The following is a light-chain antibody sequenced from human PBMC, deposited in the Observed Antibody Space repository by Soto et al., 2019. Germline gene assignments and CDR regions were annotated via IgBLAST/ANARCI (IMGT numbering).Light chain of an antibody. CDR1: QSLLHSNGYNY. V-gene: IGKV2-28*01. Sequence: DIVMTQSPLSLPVTPGEPASISCRSSQSLLHSNGYNYLDWYLQKPGQSPQLLIYLGSNRASGVPDRFSGSGSGTDFTLKNSRVEAEDVGVYYCMQALQTQPFGQGTKVEIK. CDR3: MQALQTQP. J-gene: IGKJ1*01. CDR2: LGS.